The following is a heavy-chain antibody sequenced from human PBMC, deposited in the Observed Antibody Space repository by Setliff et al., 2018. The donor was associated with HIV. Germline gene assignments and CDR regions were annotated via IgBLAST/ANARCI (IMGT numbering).Heavy chain of an antibody. V-gene: IGHV1-69*13. CDR1: GGTFNINA. Sequence: SVKVSCKASGGTFNINAVTWVRQAPGQGLEWVGAIIPLFGTANYAQTFQGRVTITADDSTSTVYMEVRSLRSADTAVYYCSKVSEHRTSSGSFYYYMDVWGEGTTVTVSS. D-gene: IGHD6-6*01. J-gene: IGHJ6*03. CDR3: SKVSEHRTSSGSFYYYMDV. CDR2: IIPLFGTA.